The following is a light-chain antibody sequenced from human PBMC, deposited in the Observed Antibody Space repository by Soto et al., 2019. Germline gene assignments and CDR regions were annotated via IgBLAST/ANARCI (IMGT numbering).Light chain of an antibody. CDR3: QQYNSLWP. Sequence: DIQMTQSPSSLSASVGDRVTITCRASQSISSYLNWYQQKPGKAPKFLIFDASSLQSGVPSRFSGSGSGTDFTLTISSLQPDDSATYHCQQYNSLWPFGQGTKVDIK. V-gene: IGKV1-39*01. CDR2: DAS. CDR1: QSISSY. J-gene: IGKJ1*01.